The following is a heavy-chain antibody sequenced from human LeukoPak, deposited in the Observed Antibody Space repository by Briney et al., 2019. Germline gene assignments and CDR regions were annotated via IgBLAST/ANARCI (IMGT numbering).Heavy chain of an antibody. CDR2: IISIFGTA. V-gene: IGHV1-69*06. CDR1: GGTFSSYA. CDR3: ATDYYGSDYYFDY. Sequence: SVKVSCKASGGTFSSYAISWVRQAPGQGLEWMGGIISIFGTANYAQKFQGRVTITADKSTSTAYMELSSLRSEDTAVYYCATDYYGSDYYFDYWGQGTLVTVSS. D-gene: IGHD3-10*01. J-gene: IGHJ4*02.